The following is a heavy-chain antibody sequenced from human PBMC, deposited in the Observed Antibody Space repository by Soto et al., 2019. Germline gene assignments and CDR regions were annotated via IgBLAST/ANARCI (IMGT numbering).Heavy chain of an antibody. CDR2: ISWNSGSI. V-gene: IGHV3-9*01. D-gene: IGHD3-9*01. J-gene: IGHJ5*02. CDR3: ARDLLSTLPNWFDP. Sequence: PGGSLRLSCAASGFTFDDYAMHWVRQAPGKGLEWVSSISWNSGSIAYADSVKGRFTISRDNAKNSLFLQMSSLRPEDTAVYYCARDLLSTLPNWFDPWRQGTLVTVSS. CDR1: GFTFDDYA.